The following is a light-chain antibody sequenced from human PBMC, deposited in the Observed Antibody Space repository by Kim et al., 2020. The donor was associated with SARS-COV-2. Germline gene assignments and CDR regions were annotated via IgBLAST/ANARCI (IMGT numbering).Light chain of an antibody. V-gene: IGKV1-39*01. CDR3: QQSYITPFT. CDR2: AAS. Sequence: ASVGDRVTITCRTTQSISSHLNWYQQKPGRVPKLLISAASTLQSGVPSRFSGSGSETDFTLTISSLQPEDFATYFCQQSYITPFTFGPGTKVDIK. J-gene: IGKJ3*01. CDR1: QSISSH.